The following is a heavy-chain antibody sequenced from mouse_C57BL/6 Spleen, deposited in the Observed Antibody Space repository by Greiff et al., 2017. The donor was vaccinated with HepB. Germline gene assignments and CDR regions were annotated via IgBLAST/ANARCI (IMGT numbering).Heavy chain of an antibody. D-gene: IGHD1-1*01. CDR3: ARITTVVGYFDV. Sequence: VQLQQSGPELVKPGASVKISCKASGYTFTDYYMNWVKQSHGKSLEWIGDINPNNGGTSYNQKCKGKATLTVDKSSSTAYMELRSLTSEDSAVYYCARITTVVGYFDVWGTGTTVTVSS. V-gene: IGHV1-26*01. CDR1: GYTFTDYY. J-gene: IGHJ1*03. CDR2: INPNNGGT.